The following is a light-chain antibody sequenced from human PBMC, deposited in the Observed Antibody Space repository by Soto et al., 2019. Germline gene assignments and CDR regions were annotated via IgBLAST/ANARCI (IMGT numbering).Light chain of an antibody. V-gene: IGKV3-11*01. CDR3: QQRTNRPPIT. CDR1: QSVSSY. J-gene: IGKJ5*01. Sequence: EIGLTQSPATLSLSPGERATLSCRASQSVSSYLAWYQQKPGQAPRLLIFDTSNRATGIPARFSGSGSGTDFTLTISGLEPEDFAVYYCQQRTNRPPITFGQGTRLEIK. CDR2: DTS.